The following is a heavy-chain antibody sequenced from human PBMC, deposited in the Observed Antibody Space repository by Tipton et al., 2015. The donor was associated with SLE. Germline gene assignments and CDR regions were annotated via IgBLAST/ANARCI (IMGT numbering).Heavy chain of an antibody. J-gene: IGHJ3*02. CDR1: GYSFSSYW. CDR2: IDPSASYT. V-gene: IGHV5-10-1*01. D-gene: IGHD3-22*01. CDR3: AITATYYYDSSGYADAFDI. Sequence: VQLVQSGAEVKKPGESLRISCKGSGYSFSSYWISWVRQMPGKGLEWMGKIDPSASYTNYSPSFQGHVTISADKSISTAYLQWSSLKASDTAIFYCAITATYYYDSSGYADAFDIWGQGTMVTVSS.